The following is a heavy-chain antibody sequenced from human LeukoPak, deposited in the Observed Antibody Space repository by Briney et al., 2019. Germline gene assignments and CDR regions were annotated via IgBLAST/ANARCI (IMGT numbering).Heavy chain of an antibody. Sequence: SETLSLTCTVSGGSITSTTHYWGWIRQPPGKGLEWIGSFYYSGNSYYNPSLKSRVTISVDTSKNHFSLKLSSVTATDTAVYYCASGLLWFGESHQYYFDYWGQGTLVTVSS. CDR3: ASGLLWFGESHQYYFDY. CDR2: FYYSGNS. V-gene: IGHV4-39*02. J-gene: IGHJ4*02. CDR1: GGSITSTTHY. D-gene: IGHD3-10*01.